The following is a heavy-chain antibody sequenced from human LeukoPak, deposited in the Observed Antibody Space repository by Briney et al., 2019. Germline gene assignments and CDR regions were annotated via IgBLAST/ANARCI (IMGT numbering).Heavy chain of an antibody. CDR1: GFTFSSYE. CDR3: ARDMVRGVHGGEFDY. Sequence: GGSLRLSCAASGFTFSSYEMNWVRQAPGKGLEWVSYISGSGSTIYYADSVKGRFTISRDNAKNSLYLQMNSLRAEDTAVYYCARDMVRGVHGGEFDYWGQGTLVTVSS. D-gene: IGHD3-10*01. J-gene: IGHJ4*02. V-gene: IGHV3-48*03. CDR2: ISGSGSTI.